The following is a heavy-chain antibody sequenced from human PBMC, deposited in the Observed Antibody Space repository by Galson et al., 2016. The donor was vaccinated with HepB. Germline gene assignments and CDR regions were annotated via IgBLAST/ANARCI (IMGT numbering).Heavy chain of an antibody. Sequence: SVKVSCKASGGTFSSYAISWVRQAPGQGLEWMGGIIPIFGTANYAQKFQGRVTITADESTSTAYMELSSLRSDDTAVYYCARYCSSNKCPRGWFDPWGQGTLVTVSS. CDR1: GGTFSSYA. CDR3: ARYCSSNKCPRGWFDP. V-gene: IGHV1-69*13. D-gene: IGHD6-13*01. J-gene: IGHJ5*02. CDR2: IIPIFGTA.